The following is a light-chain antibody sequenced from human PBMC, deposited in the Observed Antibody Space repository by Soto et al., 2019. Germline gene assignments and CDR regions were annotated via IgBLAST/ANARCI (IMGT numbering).Light chain of an antibody. J-gene: IGKJ1*01. Sequence: DIQMTQSPSSLSASVGDRVTMTCRASQNINNYLNWYQQKPGKAPKLLIFAAANLEIGIPSRFSGSGSGTDVTLSISNLQPEDFATYFCQQTYMTPPWAFGQGTKVEI. CDR3: QQTYMTPPWA. CDR2: AAA. CDR1: QNINNY. V-gene: IGKV1-39*01.